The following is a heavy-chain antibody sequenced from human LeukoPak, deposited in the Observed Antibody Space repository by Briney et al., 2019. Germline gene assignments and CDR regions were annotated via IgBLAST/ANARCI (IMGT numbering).Heavy chain of an antibody. V-gene: IGHV1-69*05. Sequence: VASVKVSCKASVPTFTSYAINWVRQAPGQGLEWMGGFIPIFGSPTYAQSFQGRVTFTTDESRYTAYMELINLKSDDTAVYYCAGFFYDSSGDAFDIWGQGTMVTVSS. J-gene: IGHJ3*02. CDR1: VPTFTSYA. CDR2: FIPIFGSP. D-gene: IGHD3-22*01. CDR3: AGFFYDSSGDAFDI.